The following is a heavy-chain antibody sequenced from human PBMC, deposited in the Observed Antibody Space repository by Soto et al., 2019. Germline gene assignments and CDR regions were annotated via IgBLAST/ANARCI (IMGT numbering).Heavy chain of an antibody. Sequence: ASVKVSCKASGYTFTSYGISWVRQAPGQGLEWMGWISAYNGNTNYAQKLQGRVTMTTDTSTSTAYMELRSLRSDDTAVYYCACSETYYYDSSGYYAFDYWGQGTPVTVSS. V-gene: IGHV1-18*01. D-gene: IGHD3-22*01. J-gene: IGHJ4*02. CDR1: GYTFTSYG. CDR3: ACSETYYYDSSGYYAFDY. CDR2: ISAYNGNT.